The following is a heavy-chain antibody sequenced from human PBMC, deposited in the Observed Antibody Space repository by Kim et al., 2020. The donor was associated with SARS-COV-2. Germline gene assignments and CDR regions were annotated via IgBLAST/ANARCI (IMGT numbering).Heavy chain of an antibody. Sequence: AQKFQGIVTMTEDKSTDTAYMELSSLGSEDTAVYYCATLRYFDWLLHFDYWGQGTLVTVSS. CDR3: ATLRYFDWLLHFDY. J-gene: IGHJ4*02. D-gene: IGHD3-9*01. V-gene: IGHV1-24*01.